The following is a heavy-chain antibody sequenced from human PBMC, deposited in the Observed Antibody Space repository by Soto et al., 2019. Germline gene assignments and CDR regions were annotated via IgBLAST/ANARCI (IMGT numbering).Heavy chain of an antibody. J-gene: IGHJ4*02. Sequence: QVQLVQSGAEVREPGASVKVSCKASGFLFTGSYIHWVRQAPGQGLEWMGWINPNSGATKYAQQFKGWVTMTTDTSINTAYMELSGLTSDATGVYHCVRGGSTCRPTFDSWGQGTLVSVSS. CDR1: GFLFTGSY. CDR3: VRGGSTCRPTFDS. V-gene: IGHV1-2*04. CDR2: INPNSGAT. D-gene: IGHD2-15*01.